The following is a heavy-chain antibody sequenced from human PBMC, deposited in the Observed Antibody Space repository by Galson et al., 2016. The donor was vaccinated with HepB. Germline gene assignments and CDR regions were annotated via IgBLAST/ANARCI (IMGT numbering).Heavy chain of an antibody. J-gene: IGHJ4*02. D-gene: IGHD5-12*01. Sequence: SLRLSCAVSGFTFNSYNLNWVRQAPGKGLEWVSSIDSSRTYIFYAVSVKGRFTISRDNARNSLFLQMDDLRAEDTAVYYCVGGYSGFDRDYWGQGTLVTVSS. V-gene: IGHV3-21*01. CDR3: VGGYSGFDRDY. CDR2: IDSSRTYI. CDR1: GFTFNSYN.